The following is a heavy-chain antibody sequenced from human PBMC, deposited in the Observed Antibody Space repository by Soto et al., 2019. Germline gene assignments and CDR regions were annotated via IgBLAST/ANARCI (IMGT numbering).Heavy chain of an antibody. V-gene: IGHV3-23*01. D-gene: IGHD3-10*01. CDR2: ISGSGGST. Sequence: EVQLLESGGGLVQPGGSLRLSCAASGFTFSSYAMSWVRQAPGKGLEWVSAISGSGGSTYYADSVKGRFTISRDNSKNTLYLQMNSLRAEDTAVYYCAKGPNVLLWFGGNGEGFEPWGQGTLVTVSS. J-gene: IGHJ5*02. CDR1: GFTFSSYA. CDR3: AKGPNVLLWFGGNGEGFEP.